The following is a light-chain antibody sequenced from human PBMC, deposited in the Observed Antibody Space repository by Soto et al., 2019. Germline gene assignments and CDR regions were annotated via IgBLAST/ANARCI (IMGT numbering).Light chain of an antibody. V-gene: IGKV3-20*01. Sequence: EVLLTQSPGTLSLSSGDRATLSCRASQSVTSSFLAWYQQKPGQAPRLLIYGTSSRATGIPDRFSGSGSGTDFTLTISRLEPEDFAVYYCQQYGSSPTFGGGTKVDIK. CDR1: QSVTSSF. CDR2: GTS. CDR3: QQYGSSPT. J-gene: IGKJ4*01.